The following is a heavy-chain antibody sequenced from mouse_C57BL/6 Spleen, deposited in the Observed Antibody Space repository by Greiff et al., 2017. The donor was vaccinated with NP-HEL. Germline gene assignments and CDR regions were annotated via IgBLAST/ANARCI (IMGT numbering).Heavy chain of an antibody. CDR3: ASWGDYGFDY. CDR1: GYTFTSYW. CDR2: IDPSDSYT. Sequence: VKLMESGAELVKPGASVKLSCKASGYTFTSYWMQWVKQRPGQGLEWIGEIDPSDSYTNYNQKFKGKATLTVDTSSSTAYMQLSSLTSEDSAVYYCASWGDYGFDYWGQGTTLTVSS. J-gene: IGHJ2*01. V-gene: IGHV1-50*01. D-gene: IGHD2-4*01.